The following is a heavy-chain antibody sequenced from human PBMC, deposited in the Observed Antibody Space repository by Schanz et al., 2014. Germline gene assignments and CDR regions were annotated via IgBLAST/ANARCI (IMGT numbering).Heavy chain of an antibody. J-gene: IGHJ4*02. CDR1: RFTISRNP. Sequence: VHLVESGGGVVQPGRSLRLSCTGSRFTISRNPIHWVRQAPGKGLERVSTLSGSGAGTFYADSVKGRFTISRDNSENTLYLQVNSLRAEDTAVYYCVRDLGGDQTDYWGQGTLVTVSS. CDR3: VRDLGGDQTDY. CDR2: LSGSGAGT. D-gene: IGHD4-17*01. V-gene: IGHV3-23*04.